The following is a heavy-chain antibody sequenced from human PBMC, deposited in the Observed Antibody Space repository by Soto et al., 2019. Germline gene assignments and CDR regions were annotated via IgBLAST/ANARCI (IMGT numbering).Heavy chain of an antibody. V-gene: IGHV1-2*04. CDR1: GDSFNDYY. CDR2: INGNGGVT. Sequence: QVQLVQSGAEVRKPGASVTVSCRSSGDSFNDYYIHWVRQAPGQGFGWMGWINGNGGVTKYAQKFQGWVSMTRDTSIRTDYKPLSRLISDDTAVDYGARESGGATRTLEYYCAKVDVWRTGTTVPVSS. J-gene: IGHJ6*04. D-gene: IGHD3-16*01. CDR3: ARESGGATRTLEYYCAKVDV.